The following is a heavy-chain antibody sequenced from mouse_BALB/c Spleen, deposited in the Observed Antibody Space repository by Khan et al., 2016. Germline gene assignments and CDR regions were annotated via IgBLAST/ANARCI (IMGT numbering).Heavy chain of an antibody. CDR3: ARGGYGSSYFDY. V-gene: IGHV1-47*01. CDR2: FHPYNDDT. D-gene: IGHD1-1*01. CDR1: GYTFTTYP. J-gene: IGHJ2*01. Sequence: QVQLQQSGAELVKPGAPVKMSCKAFGYTFTTYPIEWMKQNHGKSLEWIGNFHPYNDDTKYNEKFKGKAKLTVEKSSSTVYLELSRLTSDDSAVYYCARGGYGSSYFDYWGQGTTLTVSS.